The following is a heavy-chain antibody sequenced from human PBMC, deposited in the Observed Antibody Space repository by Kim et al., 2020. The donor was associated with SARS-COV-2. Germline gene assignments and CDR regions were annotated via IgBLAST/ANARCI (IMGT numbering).Heavy chain of an antibody. V-gene: IGHV3-7*03. Sequence: GGSLRLSCAASGFTFSRYWMSWVRQAPGKGLEWVANIKEDGSEKYYVDSVKGRFTISRDNAKGSLYVQMDSLRAEDTAVYYCARDYFDLWGRGTLVTFSS. CDR1: GFTFSRYW. CDR2: IKEDGSEK. J-gene: IGHJ2*01. CDR3: ARDYFDL.